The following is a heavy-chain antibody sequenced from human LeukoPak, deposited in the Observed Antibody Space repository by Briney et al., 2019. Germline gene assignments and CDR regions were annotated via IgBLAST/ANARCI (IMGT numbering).Heavy chain of an antibody. J-gene: IGHJ4*02. CDR3: ARGDYGDYF. CDR1: GFTFSSYG. V-gene: IGHV3-23*01. D-gene: IGHD4-17*01. Sequence: GGSLRLSCAASGFTFSSYGMNWVRQAPGKGLEWVSGISDSGGSTYYADSVKGRFTISRDNSKNTLYLQMNSLRAEDTAVYYCARGDYGDYFWGQGTLVTVSS. CDR2: ISDSGGST.